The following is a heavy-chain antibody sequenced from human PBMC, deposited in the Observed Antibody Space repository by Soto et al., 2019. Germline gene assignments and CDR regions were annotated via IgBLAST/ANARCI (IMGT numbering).Heavy chain of an antibody. CDR3: ARGLRVYYYGMDV. CDR2: ISSSSSCI. V-gene: IGHV3-21*01. CDR1: GFTFSSYS. J-gene: IGHJ6*02. Sequence: GGSLRLSCAASGFTFSSYSMNWVRQAPGKGLEWVSSISSSSSCIYYADSVKGRFTISRDNAKNSLYLQMNSLRAEDTAVYYCARGLRVYYYGMDVWGQGTTVTVSS.